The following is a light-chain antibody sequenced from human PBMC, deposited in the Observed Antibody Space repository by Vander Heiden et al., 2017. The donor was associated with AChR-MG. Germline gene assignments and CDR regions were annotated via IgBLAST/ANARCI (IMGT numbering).Light chain of an antibody. CDR1: SLRSYY. V-gene: IGLV3-19*01. Sequence: SSELTQDPAVSVALGQTVRITCQGDSLRSYYASWYQQKPGQAPVLVIYGKNKRPSGIPDRFSGSSSGNTASVTITGAQAEDEADYYCNPRDSSGNHGVFGGGTKLTVL. J-gene: IGLJ2*01. CDR2: GKN. CDR3: NPRDSSGNHGV.